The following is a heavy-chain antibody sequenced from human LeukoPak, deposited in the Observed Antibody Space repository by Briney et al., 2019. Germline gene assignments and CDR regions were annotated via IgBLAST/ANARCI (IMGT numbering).Heavy chain of an antibody. V-gene: IGHV4-34*01. CDR2: INHSGST. CDR1: GGSFSGYY. D-gene: IGHD3-22*01. Sequence: SETLSLTCAVYGGSFSGYYWSWIRQPPGKGLEWIGEINHSGSTNYNPSLKSRVTISVDTSKNQFSLKLSSVTAADTAVYYCARGITMIVVVITRYNWFDPWGQGTLVTVSS. CDR3: ARGITMIVVVITRYNWFDP. J-gene: IGHJ5*02.